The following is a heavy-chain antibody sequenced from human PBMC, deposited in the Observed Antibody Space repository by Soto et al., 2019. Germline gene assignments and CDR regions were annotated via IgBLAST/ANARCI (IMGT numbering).Heavy chain of an antibody. CDR1: GYTFTSYG. D-gene: IGHD3-16*01. J-gene: IGHJ6*03. V-gene: IGHV1-18*01. Sequence: ASVKVSCKASGYTFTSYGISWVRQAPGQGLEWMGWISAYNGNTNYAQKLRGRVTMTTDTSTSTAYMELRSLRSDDTAVYYCASNNYDYIWGDIPWVMDVWGKGTTVTVSS. CDR3: ASNNYDYIWGDIPWVMDV. CDR2: ISAYNGNT.